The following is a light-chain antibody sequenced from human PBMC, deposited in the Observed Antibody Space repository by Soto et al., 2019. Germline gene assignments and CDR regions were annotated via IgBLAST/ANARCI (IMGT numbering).Light chain of an antibody. CDR1: QGISNY. CDR2: DAS. V-gene: IGKV1-17*03. Sequence: DIQVTQSPSAMSAFVGDRVTITCRASQGISNYLVWFQQKPGKVPKRLIYDASSLQTGVPSGFSGSGSGTEFTLTISSLQPEDFATYYCLQHKSYPITFGQGTRLEIK. CDR3: LQHKSYPIT. J-gene: IGKJ5*01.